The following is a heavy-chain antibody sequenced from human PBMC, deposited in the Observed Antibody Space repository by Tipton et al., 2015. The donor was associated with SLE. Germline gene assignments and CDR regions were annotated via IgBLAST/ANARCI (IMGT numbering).Heavy chain of an antibody. V-gene: IGHV4-38-2*02. CDR2: IYHSGTT. D-gene: IGHD5-18*01. J-gene: IGHJ4*02. CDR1: GYPIISGYY. Sequence: TLSLTCTVSGYPIISGYYWGWVRQPPGKGLEWIASIYHSGTTYYNPSLKSRVTISVDTSKNQFSLKLSSVTAADTAVYYCARGILRPFDYWGQGTLVTVSS. CDR3: ARGILRPFDY.